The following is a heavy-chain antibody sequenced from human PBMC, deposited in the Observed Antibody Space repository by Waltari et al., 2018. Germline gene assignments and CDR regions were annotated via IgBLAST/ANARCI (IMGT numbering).Heavy chain of an antibody. V-gene: IGHV4-59*11. Sequence: QVQLQESGPGLVKASETLSLTCTVSGGSISSHYWSWIRQPPVKGLEWIGYIYYSGSTDYNPSLKSRVTISVDTSKNQFSLKLSSMTAADAAVFYCARGYYYYMDVWGKGTTVTVSS. CDR3: ARGYYYYMDV. J-gene: IGHJ6*03. CDR1: GGSISSHY. CDR2: IYYSGST.